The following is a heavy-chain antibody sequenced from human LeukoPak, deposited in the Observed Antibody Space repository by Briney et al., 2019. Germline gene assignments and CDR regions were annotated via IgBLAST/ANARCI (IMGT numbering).Heavy chain of an antibody. CDR2: INSDGSST. V-gene: IGHV3-74*01. Sequence: PGGSLRLSCAASGFTFSSYWMHWVRQAPGKGLVWVSRINSDGSSTSYADSVKGRFTISRDNAKNTLYLQMNSLKTEDTAVYYCTTDPLGYYYDSSGPNWFDPWGQGTLVTVSS. J-gene: IGHJ5*02. D-gene: IGHD3-22*01. CDR1: GFTFSSYW. CDR3: TTDPLGYYYDSSGPNWFDP.